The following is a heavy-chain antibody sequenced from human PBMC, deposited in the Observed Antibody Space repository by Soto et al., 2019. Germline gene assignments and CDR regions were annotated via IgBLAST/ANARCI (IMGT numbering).Heavy chain of an antibody. CDR1: GGTFSSYA. D-gene: IGHD1-7*01. Sequence: QVQLVQSGAEVKKPGSSVKVSCEASGGTFSSYAISWVRQAPGQGLEWMGGIIPIFGTANYAQKFQGRVTITADESTSTAYMELSSLRSEDTAVYYCARDIGRDNWNYRDGYYYGMDVWGQGTTVTVSS. V-gene: IGHV1-69*01. CDR3: ARDIGRDNWNYRDGYYYGMDV. J-gene: IGHJ6*02. CDR2: IIPIFGTA.